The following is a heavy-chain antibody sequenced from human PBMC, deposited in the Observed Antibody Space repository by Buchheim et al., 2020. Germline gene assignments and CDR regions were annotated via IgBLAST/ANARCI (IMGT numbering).Heavy chain of an antibody. CDR2: INGDGSST. D-gene: IGHD5-18*01. CDR3: ARGGYSYGNYYSDY. V-gene: IGHV3-74*01. CDR1: GFTFSSYW. Sequence: EVQLVESGGGLVQPGGSLRLSCAASGFTFSSYWMHWVRQAPGKGLVWVSSINGDGSSTSYADSVKGRFTISRDNAKNTLHVQMNSLRAEDTAVYYCARGGYSYGNYYSDYWGQGTL. J-gene: IGHJ4*02.